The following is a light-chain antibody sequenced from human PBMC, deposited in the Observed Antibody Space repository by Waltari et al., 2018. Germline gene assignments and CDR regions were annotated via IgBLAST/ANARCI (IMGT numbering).Light chain of an antibody. Sequence: NFMLTQPHSVSESPGKTVTLSCTRSSGSVASSYVQWYQQRPGSAPTIVIYGHNLTPPGVPDRVSGSIDSSSNSASLTISGLTTEDEADYYCQSYDSSSQVFGGGTRLTVL. CDR2: GHN. CDR3: QSYDSSSQV. CDR1: SGSVASSY. V-gene: IGLV6-57*03. J-gene: IGLJ3*02.